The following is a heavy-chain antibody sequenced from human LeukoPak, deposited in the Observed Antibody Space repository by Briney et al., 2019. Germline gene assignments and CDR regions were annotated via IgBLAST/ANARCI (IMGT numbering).Heavy chain of an antibody. CDR1: GYTFTSYG. CDR3: AGVAAALNDAFDI. Sequence: ASVKVSCKASGYTFTSYGISWVRQAPGQGLEWMGWISAYNGNTNYAQKLQGRVTMTTDTSTCTAYMELRSLRSDDTAVYYCAGVAAALNDAFDIWGQGTMVTVSS. CDR2: ISAYNGNT. J-gene: IGHJ3*02. D-gene: IGHD6-13*01. V-gene: IGHV1-18*01.